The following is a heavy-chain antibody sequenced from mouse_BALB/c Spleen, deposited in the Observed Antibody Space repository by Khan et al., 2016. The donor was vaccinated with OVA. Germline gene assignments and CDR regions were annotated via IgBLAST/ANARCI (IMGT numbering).Heavy chain of an antibody. V-gene: IGHV2-6-4*01. D-gene: IGHD1-2*01. CDR2: IWAGGSA. J-gene: IGHJ1*01. CDR1: GFPLSRYS. CDR3: VRNRDGGADWYFDV. Sequence: VQLLETGPGLVAPSQSLSITCTVSGFPLSRYSIHWIRQPPGKGLEWLGMIWAGGSADYNSALKSRLTINTDNSKSQVFLKMNSLQTDDTAIYYCVRNRDGGADWYFDVWGAGTTVTVSS.